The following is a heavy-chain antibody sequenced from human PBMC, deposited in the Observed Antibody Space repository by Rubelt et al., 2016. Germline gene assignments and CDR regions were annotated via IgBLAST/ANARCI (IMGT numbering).Heavy chain of an antibody. J-gene: IGHJ4*02. CDR2: IIPILGIA. D-gene: IGHD5-18*01. V-gene: IGHV1-69*04. CDR3: ARAPDTAMGTAFFDY. CDR1: GGTFSSYA. Sequence: QVQLVQSGADVKKPGSSVKVSCKASGGTFSSYAISWVRQAPGQGLEWMGRIIPILGIANYAQKFQGRVTITADKSTSTAYMELSSLRSEDTAVYYCARAPDTAMGTAFFDYWGQGTLVTVSS.